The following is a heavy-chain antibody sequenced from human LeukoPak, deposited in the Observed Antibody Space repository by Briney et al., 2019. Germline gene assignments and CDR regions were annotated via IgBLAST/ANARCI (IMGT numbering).Heavy chain of an antibody. Sequence: DPGGSLRLSCAASGFTFSNAWMNWVRQAPGKGLEWVGRIKSKTDAETTDYAAPVKGRFAISRDDSTNTLYLQMNNPKTEDTAVYYCTAGGNYYDYWGQGTLVTVSS. J-gene: IGHJ4*02. CDR3: TAGGNYYDY. CDR1: GFTFSNAW. V-gene: IGHV3-15*01. D-gene: IGHD1-26*01. CDR2: IKSKTDAETT.